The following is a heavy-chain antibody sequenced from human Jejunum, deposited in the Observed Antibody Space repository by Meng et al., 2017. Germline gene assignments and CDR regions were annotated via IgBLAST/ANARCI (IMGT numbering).Heavy chain of an antibody. V-gene: IGHV4-39*07. CDR3: ARDTAGFGP. Sequence: QLLRQDSAPGLVKLSESLSLASAVPGGSISPAGYYWGWIRQSPGKGLEWIGSIFYSGTTYYNPSLKSRVTISIDTSKNQFSLKMNSVTAADTAVYYCARDTAGFGPWGQGTLVTVSS. CDR2: IFYSGTT. D-gene: IGHD6-13*01. J-gene: IGHJ5*02. CDR1: GGSISPAGYY.